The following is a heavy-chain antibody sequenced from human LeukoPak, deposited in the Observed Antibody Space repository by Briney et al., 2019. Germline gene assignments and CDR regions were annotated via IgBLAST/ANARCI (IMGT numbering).Heavy chain of an antibody. CDR1: GYTFTSYD. CDR3: ARGRRYGGGIGAVDY. Sequence: ASVKVSCKASGYTFTSYDINWVRQATGQGLEWMGWMNPNSGNTGFAQMFRGRVTITRNTSISTAYMELSSLRSEDTAVYYCARGRRYGGGIGAVDYWGQGTLVTVSS. J-gene: IGHJ4*02. V-gene: IGHV1-8*03. CDR2: MNPNSGNT. D-gene: IGHD6-13*01.